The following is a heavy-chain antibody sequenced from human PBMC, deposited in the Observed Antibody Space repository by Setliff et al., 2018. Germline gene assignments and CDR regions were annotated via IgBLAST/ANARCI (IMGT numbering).Heavy chain of an antibody. CDR2: IYTSWSS. CDR3: AKGGTYRYFDY. Sequence: SETLSLTCTVSGGSISSASYYWSWIRQPAGKGLEWIGHIYTSWSSNYNPSLKSRVTMSVDTSKNQFSLKLRSVTAADTAMYYCAKGGTYRYFDYWGQGTLVTVSS. V-gene: IGHV4-61*09. J-gene: IGHJ4*02. CDR1: GGSISSASYY.